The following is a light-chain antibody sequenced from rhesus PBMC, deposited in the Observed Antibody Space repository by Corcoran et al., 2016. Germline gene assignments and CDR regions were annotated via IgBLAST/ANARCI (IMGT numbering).Light chain of an antibody. CDR2: EVS. Sequence: DIVMTQTPLSLPVTPGEPASISCRSSQSLLDSEDGNNYLDWYLQKPGQSPHPLIYEVSNRASRVPDRLSGCVSRTDFTMKISRGEAEYGGVYYCMQYTHIPFTCGPGTKLDIK. CDR3: MQYTHIPFT. CDR1: QSLLDSEDGNNY. J-gene: IGKJ3*01. V-gene: IGKV2-86*01.